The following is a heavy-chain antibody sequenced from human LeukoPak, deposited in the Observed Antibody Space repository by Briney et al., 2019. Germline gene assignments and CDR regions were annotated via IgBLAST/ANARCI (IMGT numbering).Heavy chain of an antibody. Sequence: GGSLRLSCAASGFTFSSYAMHWVRQAPGEGLEWVAVISYDGSNKYYADSVKGRFTISRDNSKNTLYLQMNSLRAEDTAVYYCARDRAIHYGDYHYGMDVWGQGTTVTVSS. V-gene: IGHV3-30-3*01. CDR3: ARDRAIHYGDYHYGMDV. J-gene: IGHJ6*02. CDR2: ISYDGSNK. D-gene: IGHD4-17*01. CDR1: GFTFSSYA.